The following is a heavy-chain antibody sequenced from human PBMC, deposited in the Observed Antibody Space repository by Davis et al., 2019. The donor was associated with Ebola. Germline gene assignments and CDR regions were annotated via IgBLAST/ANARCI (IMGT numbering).Heavy chain of an antibody. CDR1: GGTFSSYA. V-gene: IGHV1-69*10. Sequence: SVKVSCKASGGTFSSYAISWVRQAPGQGLEWMGWISTYNGNTKFAQKFQGRVTITADKSTSTAYMELSSLRSEDTAVYYCARDPTIRTHYYYYGMDVWGQGTTVTVSS. D-gene: IGHD5-12*01. CDR3: ARDPTIRTHYYYYGMDV. CDR2: ISTYNGNT. J-gene: IGHJ6*02.